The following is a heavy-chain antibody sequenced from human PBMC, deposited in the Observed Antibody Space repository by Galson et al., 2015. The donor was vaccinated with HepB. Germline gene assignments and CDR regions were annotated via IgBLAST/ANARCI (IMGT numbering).Heavy chain of an antibody. D-gene: IGHD6-13*01. CDR3: AKIAAAGSRDYYYGMDV. V-gene: IGHV3-30*18. J-gene: IGHJ6*02. CDR2: ISYDGSNK. CDR1: GFTFSSYG. Sequence: SLRLSCAASGFTFSSYGMHWVRQAPGKGLEWVAVISYDGSNKYYADSVKGRFTISRDNSKNTLYLQMNSLRAEDTAVYYCAKIAAAGSRDYYYGMDVWGQGTTVTVSS.